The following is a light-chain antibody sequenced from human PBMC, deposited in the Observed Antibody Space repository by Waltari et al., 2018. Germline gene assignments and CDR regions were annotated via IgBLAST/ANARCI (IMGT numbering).Light chain of an antibody. Sequence: EIVLTQSPGTLSLSQGERATLSCRASQRVSSTYLAWYQQKPGQAPRLLIYGASSRATGIPDRVSGSGSGTDFTLTISRLEPEDFAVYYCQQYGSSLLTFGGGTKVEIK. V-gene: IGKV3-20*01. CDR3: QQYGSSLLT. J-gene: IGKJ4*01. CDR2: GAS. CDR1: QRVSSTY.